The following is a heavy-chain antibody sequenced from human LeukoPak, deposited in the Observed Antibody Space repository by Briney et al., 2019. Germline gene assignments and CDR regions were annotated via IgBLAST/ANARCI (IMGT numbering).Heavy chain of an antibody. CDR1: GYSISSGYY. CDR2: IYYTGTT. Sequence: SETLSLTCTVSGYSISSGYYWGWIRQPPGKGLEWIGSIYYTGTTYYSPPLKSRVTILLDTSKKQFSLKLRSVTAADTAVYYCARAVEDFYYYMDVWGKGTTVTVSS. CDR3: ARAVEDFYYYMDV. D-gene: IGHD6-19*01. J-gene: IGHJ6*03. V-gene: IGHV4-38-2*02.